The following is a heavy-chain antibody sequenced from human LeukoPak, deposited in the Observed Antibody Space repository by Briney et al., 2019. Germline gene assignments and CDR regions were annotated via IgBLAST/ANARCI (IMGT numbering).Heavy chain of an antibody. D-gene: IGHD6-13*01. V-gene: IGHV3-21*01. Sequence: GGSLRLSCAASGFTFSSYSMNWVRQAPGKGLEWVSSISSSSSYIYYADSVKGRFTISRDNAKNSLYLQMNSLRAKDTAVYYCARVVRAAAVNWFDPWGQGALVTVSS. CDR2: ISSSSSYI. CDR3: ARVVRAAAVNWFDP. CDR1: GFTFSSYS. J-gene: IGHJ5*02.